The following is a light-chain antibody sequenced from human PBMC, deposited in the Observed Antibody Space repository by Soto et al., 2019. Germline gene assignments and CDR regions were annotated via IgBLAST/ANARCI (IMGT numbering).Light chain of an antibody. CDR3: SFCTNTYIWV. J-gene: IGLJ3*02. Sequence: QSALTQPPSVSGSPGQSVTISCTGTSSDVDSYNRVSWYQQAPGTAPKLIIYEVSNRPSGVPDRFSGSRSGNTASLTISGLQAEDEADYYCSFCTNTYIWVFGGGTKLTVL. CDR1: SSDVDSYNR. V-gene: IGLV2-18*01. CDR2: EVS.